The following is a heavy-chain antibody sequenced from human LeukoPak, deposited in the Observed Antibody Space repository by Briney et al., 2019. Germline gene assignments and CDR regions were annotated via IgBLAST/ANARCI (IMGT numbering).Heavy chain of an antibody. CDR1: GYSISSGYY. Sequence: SETLSLTCTVSGYSISSGYYWGWIRQPPGKGLEWVGSIYHSGSNYYNPSLKSRVTISVDTSKNQFSLKLSSVTAADTAVYYCARASFKKGSWFDPWGQGTQVTVSS. CDR3: ARASFKKGSWFDP. J-gene: IGHJ5*02. V-gene: IGHV4-38-2*02. CDR2: IYHSGSN.